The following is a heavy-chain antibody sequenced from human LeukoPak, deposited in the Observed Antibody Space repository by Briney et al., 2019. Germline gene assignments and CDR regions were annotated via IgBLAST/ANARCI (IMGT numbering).Heavy chain of an antibody. CDR1: GFAFSNYV. Sequence: GRSLRLSCAASGFAFSNYVMHWVRQAPGKGLECVAVLSYDGSNIYYADSVKGRFTISRDNSKNTLYLQMNSLRAEDTAVYYCAKDGPTVTIFGHFDYWGHGTLVTVSS. J-gene: IGHJ4*01. D-gene: IGHD4-17*01. CDR2: LSYDGSNI. V-gene: IGHV3-30*18. CDR3: AKDGPTVTIFGHFDY.